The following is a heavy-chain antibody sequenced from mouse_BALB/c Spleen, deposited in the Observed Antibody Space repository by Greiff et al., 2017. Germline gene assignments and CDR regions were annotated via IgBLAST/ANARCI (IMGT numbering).Heavy chain of an antibody. J-gene: IGHJ4*01. CDR3: ARKGNYDYAMDY. CDR1: GYTFTSYY. Sequence: VQLQQSGPELVKPGASVRISCKASGYTFTSYYIHWVKQRPGQGLEWIGWIYPGNVNTKYNEKFKGKATLTADKSSSTAYMQLSSLTSEDSAVYFCARKGNYDYAMDYWGQGTSVTVSS. V-gene: IGHV1S56*01. CDR2: IYPGNVNT. D-gene: IGHD2-1*01.